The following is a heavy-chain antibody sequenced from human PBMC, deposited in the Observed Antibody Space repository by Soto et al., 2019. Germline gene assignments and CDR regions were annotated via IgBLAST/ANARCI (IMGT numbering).Heavy chain of an antibody. D-gene: IGHD1-26*01. V-gene: IGHV3-13*05. J-gene: IGHJ6*02. CDR1: GFSFRDYD. CDR3: ARAYLGRLPRRADYYYAMDV. Sequence: EVQRVESGGGSVQPGESLRLSCAASGFSFRDYDMHWVRQRKGKGLEWVSALGAARDQYYVGSVKGRFSVSRDNAQNSFFLQMNNLRVDDTAVYFCARAYLGRLPRRADYYYAMDVWGRGTTVTVSS. CDR2: LGAARDQ.